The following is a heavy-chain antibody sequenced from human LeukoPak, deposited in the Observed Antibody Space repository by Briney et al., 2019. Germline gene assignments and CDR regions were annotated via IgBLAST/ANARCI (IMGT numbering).Heavy chain of an antibody. V-gene: IGHV4-34*01. Sequence: SETLSLTCAVYDGSFSGYYWSWIRQPPGKGLEWIGSIYYSGSTYYNPSLKSRVTISVDTSKNQFSLKLSSVTAADTAVYYCARVHYYDSSGYLAEVNWFDPWGQGTLVTVSS. CDR3: ARVHYYDSSGYLAEVNWFDP. CDR1: DGSFSGYY. CDR2: IYYSGST. D-gene: IGHD3-22*01. J-gene: IGHJ5*02.